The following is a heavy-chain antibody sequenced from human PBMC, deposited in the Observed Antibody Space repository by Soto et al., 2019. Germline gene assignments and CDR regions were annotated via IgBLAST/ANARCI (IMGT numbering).Heavy chain of an antibody. CDR2: MYYSGST. CDR1: GGSFSSSDSY. J-gene: IGHJ4*02. V-gene: IGHV4-39*01. D-gene: IGHD2-15*01. CDR3: ARPSCRTGLYYFDS. Sequence: PSETLSLTCSVSGGSFSSSDSYWAWIRQPPGKGLEWIGSMYYSGSTYYNPSLKSRVTTSLDTSKNQFSLKMSSVTAADTAIYYCARPSCRTGLYYFDSWGQGTPFSVSS.